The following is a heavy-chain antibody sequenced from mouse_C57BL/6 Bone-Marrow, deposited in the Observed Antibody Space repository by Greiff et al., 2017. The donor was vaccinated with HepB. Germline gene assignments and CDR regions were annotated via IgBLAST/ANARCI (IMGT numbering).Heavy chain of an antibody. CDR1: GHTFTSYG. D-gene: IGHD1-1*01. CDR2: IYPRSVNT. J-gene: IGHJ4*01. CDR3: ARGIYYYGSSYAMDY. V-gene: IGHV1-81*01. Sequence: VQLQQSGAELARPGASVKLSCKASGHTFTSYGISWVKQRTGQGLEWIGEIYPRSVNTYYNEKFKGKATLTADKSSSTAYMELRSLTSEDSAVYFCARGIYYYGSSYAMDYWGQGTSVTVSS.